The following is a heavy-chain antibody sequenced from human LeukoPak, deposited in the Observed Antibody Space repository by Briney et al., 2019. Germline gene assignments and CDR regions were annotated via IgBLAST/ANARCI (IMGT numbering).Heavy chain of an antibody. CDR1: GYTFTSYD. D-gene: IGHD3-22*01. J-gene: IGHJ5*02. CDR3: AADYYDSSGYYP. CDR2: MNPNSGNT. V-gene: IGHV1-8*03. Sequence: ASVKVSCKASGYTFTSYDINWVRQATGQGLEWMGWMNPNSGNTGYAQKFRGRVTITRNTSISTAYMELSSLRSEDTAVYYCAADYYDSSGYYPWGQGTLVTVSS.